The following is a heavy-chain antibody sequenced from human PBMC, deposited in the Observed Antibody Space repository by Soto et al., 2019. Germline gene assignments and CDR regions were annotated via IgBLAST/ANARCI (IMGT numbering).Heavy chain of an antibody. CDR2: ISYDGRVK. V-gene: IGHV3-30*04. D-gene: IGHD1-26*01. Sequence: GGLLRLSCGASGFTSSDYPMHCVRKAPGKGLEWVAVISYDGRVKYYVDSVKGRFTISRDDSKNTLYLQMNSLRVDDTAVYYCARDFIVGAPDYFDYWGQGTLVTVSS. CDR1: GFTSSDYP. CDR3: ARDFIVGAPDYFDY. J-gene: IGHJ4*02.